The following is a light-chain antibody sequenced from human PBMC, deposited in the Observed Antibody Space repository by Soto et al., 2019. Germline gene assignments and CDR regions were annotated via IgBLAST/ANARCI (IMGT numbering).Light chain of an antibody. CDR1: QSINSRS. CDR3: QQYNNWPPWT. V-gene: IGKV3-15*01. J-gene: IGKJ1*01. CDR2: GAS. Sequence: DIVLTQSPGTRSLSPLERATLSFVASQSINSRSLAWYQQKPGQPPRLLIYGASTRATGIPARFSGSRSGTEFTLTISSLQSEDFAVYYCQQYNNWPPWTFGQGTKVDI.